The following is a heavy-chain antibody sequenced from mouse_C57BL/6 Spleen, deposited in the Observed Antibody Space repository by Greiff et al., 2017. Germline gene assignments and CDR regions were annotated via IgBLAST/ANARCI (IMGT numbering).Heavy chain of an antibody. CDR3: ARGGGLRRDGPSMDY. CDR2: IYPGDGDT. CDR1: GYAFSSYW. V-gene: IGHV1-80*01. Sequence: QVQLQQSGAELVKPGASVKISCKASGYAFSSYWMNWVKQRPGKGLEWIGQIYPGDGDTNYNGKFKGKATLTADKSSSTAYMQLSSLTSEDSAVYFGARGGGLRRDGPSMDYWGQGTSVTVSS. D-gene: IGHD2-4*01. J-gene: IGHJ4*01.